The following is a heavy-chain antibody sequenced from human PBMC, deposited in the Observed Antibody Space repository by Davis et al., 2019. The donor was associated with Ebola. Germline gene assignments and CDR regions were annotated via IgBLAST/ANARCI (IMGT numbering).Heavy chain of an antibody. Sequence: GESLKISCSASGFIFSTYVMSWVRHAPGKGLEWVSTYGTSADTYYADSVKGRFTISRDNSRNTLYLQMNGLRVEDTAIYYCAKDTANIWFDIWGQGTMVTVSS. CDR3: AKDTANIWFDI. D-gene: IGHD2-21*02. V-gene: IGHV3-23*01. CDR1: GFIFSTYV. CDR2: GTSADT. J-gene: IGHJ3*02.